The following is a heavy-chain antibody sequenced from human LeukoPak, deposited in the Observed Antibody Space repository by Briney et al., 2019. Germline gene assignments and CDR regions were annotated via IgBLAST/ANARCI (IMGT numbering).Heavy chain of an antibody. Sequence: SETLSLTCSVSGGSVSSGSYYWSWIRQPPGKGLEWIACIYHSGSTSYNPSLQSRVTISLDISQNQVSLRLSSVTAADTAVYYCASGRGFSGSWFDCWGQGILVTVSS. J-gene: IGHJ4*02. CDR2: IYHSGST. CDR1: GGSVSSGSYY. D-gene: IGHD6-13*01. CDR3: ASGRGFSGSWFDC. V-gene: IGHV4-61*01.